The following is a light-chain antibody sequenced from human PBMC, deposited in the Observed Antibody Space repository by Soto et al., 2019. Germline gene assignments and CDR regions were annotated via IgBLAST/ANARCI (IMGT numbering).Light chain of an antibody. J-gene: IGLJ1*01. CDR1: SSDVGGYNY. V-gene: IGLV2-14*01. CDR2: DVS. Sequence: QSVLTQPASVSGSPGQSITISCTGTSSDVGGYNYVSWYQQHPGKAPKLMIYDVSNRPSGVSNRFSGSKSGNTASLTISGLQAEDEADYYCSSYTSSSTSLCGFGTGTKVTVL. CDR3: SSYTSSSTSLCG.